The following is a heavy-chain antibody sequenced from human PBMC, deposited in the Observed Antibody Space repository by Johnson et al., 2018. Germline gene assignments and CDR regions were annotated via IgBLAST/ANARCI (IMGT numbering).Heavy chain of an antibody. CDR3: GMYHYDSSGFEGFDV. CDR2: MYTSGST. D-gene: IGHD3-22*01. V-gene: IGHV3-66*02. CDR1: GFSVSDNY. Sequence: EVQLVESGGGLARPGGSLRVSCAASGFSVSDNYMSWVRQASGKGPEWVSIMYTSGSTYYAESVKGRFTISRDNSSNTLYLQMNSLRLEDTAVYFGGMYHYDSSGFEGFDVWGQGTMVTVSS. J-gene: IGHJ3*01.